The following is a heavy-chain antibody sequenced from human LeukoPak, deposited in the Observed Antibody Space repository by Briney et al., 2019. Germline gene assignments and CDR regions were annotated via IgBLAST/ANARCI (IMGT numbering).Heavy chain of an antibody. D-gene: IGHD3-16*02. CDR3: AKAVIEDRPLHYYFDY. V-gene: IGHV3-23*01. CDR1: GFTFSSYA. CDR2: ISGSGGST. Sequence: GGSLRLSCAASGFTFSSYAMSWVRQAPGKGLEWVSAISGSGGSTYYADSVKGRFTISRDNSKNTLYLQMNSLRAEDTAVYYCAKAVIEDRPLHYYFDYWGQGTLVTVSS. J-gene: IGHJ4*02.